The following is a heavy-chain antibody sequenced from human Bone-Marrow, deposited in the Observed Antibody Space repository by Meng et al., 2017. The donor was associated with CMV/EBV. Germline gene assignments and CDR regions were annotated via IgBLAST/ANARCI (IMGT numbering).Heavy chain of an antibody. CDR3: ATSAGAAGNS. J-gene: IGHJ4*02. CDR2: IKEDGSVK. Sequence: GESLKISCAASGFTFSSYSMNWVRQAPGKGLEWVANIKEDGSVKYYVDSVRGRFTISRDNGKKSVYLQMSSLRAEDTAVYYCATSAGAAGNSWGQGTLVTVSS. V-gene: IGHV3-7*01. D-gene: IGHD6-13*01. CDR1: GFTFSSYS.